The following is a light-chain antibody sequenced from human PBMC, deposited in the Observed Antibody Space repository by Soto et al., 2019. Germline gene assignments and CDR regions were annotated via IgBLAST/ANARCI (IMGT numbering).Light chain of an antibody. CDR3: QQYGSSLFT. J-gene: IGKJ3*01. CDR1: QSPSSSY. Sequence: EFVLTQSPGTLSLSPGERANLSCRASQSPSSSYFAWYQQKPGQAPRLLIYGVSSRATGIPDRFSGSGSGTDFTLTISRLEPEDFAVYYCQQYGSSLFTFGPGTKVDIK. CDR2: GVS. V-gene: IGKV3-20*01.